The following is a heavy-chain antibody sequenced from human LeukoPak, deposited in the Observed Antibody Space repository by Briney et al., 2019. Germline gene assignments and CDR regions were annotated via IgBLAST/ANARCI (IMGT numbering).Heavy chain of an antibody. CDR1: GFTFDDYA. CDR2: ISWNSGNI. CDR3: ARRSGVAVAGAFDY. Sequence: GRSLRLSCAASGFTFDDYAMHWVRQAPGKGLEWVSGISWNSGNIDYANSVKGRFTISRDNAKNSLYLQMNSLRAEDTAVYFCARRSGVAVAGAFDYWGQGTLVTVSS. J-gene: IGHJ4*02. V-gene: IGHV3-9*01. D-gene: IGHD6-19*01.